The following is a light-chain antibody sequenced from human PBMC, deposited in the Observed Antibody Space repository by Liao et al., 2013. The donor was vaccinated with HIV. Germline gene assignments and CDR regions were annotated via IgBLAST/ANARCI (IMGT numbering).Light chain of an antibody. V-gene: IGLV3-1*01. CDR3: QAWDNRNAV. Sequence: SYELTQAPSVSVSPGQTASITCSGDKLGNRYTCWYQQKPGQSPVLVIYSDDKRPSGIPERFSGSNSGDTATLTISGTQAMDEADYYCQAWDNRNAVFGGGTKLTVL. J-gene: IGLJ2*01. CDR2: SDD. CDR1: KLGNRY.